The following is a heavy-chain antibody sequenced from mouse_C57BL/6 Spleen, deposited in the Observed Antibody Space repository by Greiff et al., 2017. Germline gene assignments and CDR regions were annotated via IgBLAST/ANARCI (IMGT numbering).Heavy chain of an antibody. D-gene: IGHD2-13*01. CDR2: IYPGGGYT. CDR1: GYTFTNYW. Sequence: VKLQESGAELVRPGTSVKMSCKASGYTFTNYWIGWAKQRPGHGLEWIGDIYPGGGYTNYNEKFKGKATLTADKSSSTAYMQFSSLTSEDSAIYYCAKVNEYYFDYWGQGTTLTVSS. V-gene: IGHV1-63*01. J-gene: IGHJ2*01. CDR3: AKVNEYYFDY.